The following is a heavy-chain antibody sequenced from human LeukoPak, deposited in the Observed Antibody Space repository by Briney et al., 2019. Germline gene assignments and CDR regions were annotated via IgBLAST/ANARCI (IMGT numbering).Heavy chain of an antibody. Sequence: PGGSLRLSCAASGFSVSAEYMNWVRQAPGKGLEWLSVISTDGGTYFTGSVRGRFTVSRDNSKNTVYLQMNSLRAEDTAVYYCARDTSSGSFYYLDSWGQGTLVAVSS. V-gene: IGHV3-53*05. D-gene: IGHD1-26*01. J-gene: IGHJ4*02. CDR1: GFSVSAEY. CDR2: ISTDGGT. CDR3: ARDTSSGSFYYLDS.